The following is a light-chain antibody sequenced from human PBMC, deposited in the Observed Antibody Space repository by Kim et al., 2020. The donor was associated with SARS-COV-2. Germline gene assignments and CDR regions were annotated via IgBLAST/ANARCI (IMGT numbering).Light chain of an antibody. CDR3: QVWDSSSDLWV. CDR1: NSVSKS. V-gene: IGLV3-21*04. J-gene: IGLJ3*02. CDR2: YDS. Sequence: APGKTGRITGGGNNSVSKSVRWYRQKPGQAAVLVIYYDSDRPSGIPERFSGSNSGNTATLTISRVEAGDEADYYCQVWDSSSDLWVFGGGTQLTVL.